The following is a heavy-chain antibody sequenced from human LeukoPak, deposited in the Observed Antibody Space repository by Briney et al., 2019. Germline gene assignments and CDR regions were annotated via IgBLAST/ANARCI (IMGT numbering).Heavy chain of an antibody. Sequence: SETLSLTCTVSGGSFSGFYWSWIRQPPGKGLEWIGEINYSETTIYNPSLKSRVTILADRSKNQFSLRLNSVTAADTAVYYRARGDFDFRSGSAYYFDFWGQGTLVTVSS. CDR3: ARGDFDFRSGSAYYFDF. J-gene: IGHJ4*02. V-gene: IGHV4-34*01. CDR2: INYSETT. CDR1: GGSFSGFY. D-gene: IGHD3-3*01.